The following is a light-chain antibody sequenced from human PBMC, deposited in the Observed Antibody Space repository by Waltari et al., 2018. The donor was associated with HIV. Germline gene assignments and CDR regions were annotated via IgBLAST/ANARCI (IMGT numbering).Light chain of an antibody. CDR1: QGIGND. CDR3: LQDGSFPLT. J-gene: IGKJ3*01. V-gene: IGKV1-6*01. CDR2: AAS. Sequence: AIQMTQSPSSLSASVGDRVTITCRASQGIGNDLGWYQQKSGRAPKVLIYAASSLQSGVPSRCSGSRSGTDFTLTISSLQPEDSATYYCLQDGSFPLTFGPGTKVDV.